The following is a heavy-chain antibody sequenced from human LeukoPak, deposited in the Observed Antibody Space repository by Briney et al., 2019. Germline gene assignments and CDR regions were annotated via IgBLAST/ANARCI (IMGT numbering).Heavy chain of an antibody. CDR2: IYYSGST. CDR3: ASHSSGWYWFDP. V-gene: IGHV4-59*01. Sequence: SETLSLTCTVSGGSISSYYWSWIRQPPGKGLEWIGYIYYSGSTNYNPSLKSRVTISVDTSKNQFSLKLSSVTAADTAVYYCASHSSGWYWFDPWGQGTLVTVSS. J-gene: IGHJ5*02. CDR1: GGSISSYY. D-gene: IGHD6-19*01.